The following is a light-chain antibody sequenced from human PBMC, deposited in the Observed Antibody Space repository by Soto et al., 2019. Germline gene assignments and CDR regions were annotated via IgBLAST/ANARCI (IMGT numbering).Light chain of an antibody. V-gene: IGLV2-23*01. CDR3: CSYAGSSTYV. CDR1: SSDVGNYNL. J-gene: IGLJ1*01. CDR2: EGS. Sequence: SALTQPASVSGSPGQSITISCTGTSSDVGNYNLVSWYQQHPGKAPKLMIYEGSKRPSGVSNRFSGSKSGNTASLTISILQAEDEADYYCCSYAGSSTYVLGTGTKVTVL.